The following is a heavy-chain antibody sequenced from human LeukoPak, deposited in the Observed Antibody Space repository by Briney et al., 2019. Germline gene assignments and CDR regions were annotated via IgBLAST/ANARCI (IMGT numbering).Heavy chain of an antibody. J-gene: IGHJ4*02. CDR1: GFTVSSNY. V-gene: IGHV3-53*01. Sequence: GGSLRLSCAASGFTVSSNYMSWVRQAPGKGLEWVSVIYSGGSPYYAEYVKGRFTISRDNSKNTLYLQMNSLRAEDTAVYYCAKHFGFTYYFDYWGQGTLVTVSS. CDR3: AKHFGFTYYFDY. CDR2: IYSGGSP. D-gene: IGHD3-10*01.